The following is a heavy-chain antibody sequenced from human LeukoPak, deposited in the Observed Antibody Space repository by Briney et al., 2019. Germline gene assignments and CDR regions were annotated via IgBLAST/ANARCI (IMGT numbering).Heavy chain of an antibody. CDR1: GGSFSDYY. CDR2: INHSGST. V-gene: IGHV4-34*01. CDR3: ARSYAHDY. J-gene: IGHJ4*02. Sequence: SETLSLTCAVFGGSFSDYYWSWIRQPPGKGLEWIGEINHSGSTNYNPSLKSRVTISVDTSKNQFSLKLSSVTAADTAVYYCARSYAHDYWGQGTLVTVSS. D-gene: IGHD2-2*01.